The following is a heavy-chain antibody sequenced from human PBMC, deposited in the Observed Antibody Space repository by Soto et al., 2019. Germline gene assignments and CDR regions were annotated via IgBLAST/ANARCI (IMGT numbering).Heavy chain of an antibody. V-gene: IGHV3-30*18. Sequence: QPGGSLRLSCAASGFTFSSYGMHWVRQAPGKGLEWVAVISYDGSNKYYADSVKGRFTISRDNSKNTLYLQMNSLRAEDTAVYYCAKGTLYYYDSSGSLGRGGFDYWGQGTLVTVSS. CDR1: GFTFSSYG. J-gene: IGHJ4*02. CDR2: ISYDGSNK. D-gene: IGHD3-22*01. CDR3: AKGTLYYYDSSGSLGRGGFDY.